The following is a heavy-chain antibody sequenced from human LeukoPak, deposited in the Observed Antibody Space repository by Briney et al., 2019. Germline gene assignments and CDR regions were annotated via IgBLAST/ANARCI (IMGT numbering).Heavy chain of an antibody. J-gene: IGHJ4*01. CDR3: STGPRSLIY. CDR1: GLSFSDSY. CDR2: ISGSGHDI. Sequence: GGSLRLSCVVSGLSFSDSYMTWIRQTPGMGLESLAYISGSGHDIYYADSVKGRFTISRDNSKNSLYLQMNSLRPEDTALYYCSTGPRSLIYWGHGTLVTVSS. V-gene: IGHV3-11*01.